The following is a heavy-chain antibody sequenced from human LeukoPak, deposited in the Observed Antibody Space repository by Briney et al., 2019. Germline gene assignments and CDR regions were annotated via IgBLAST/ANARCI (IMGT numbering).Heavy chain of an antibody. CDR3: AREPPPYCSGGSCLVD. D-gene: IGHD2-15*01. V-gene: IGHV4-39*07. CDR2: IYYSGST. Sequence: PSETLSLTCTVSGGSISSSSHYWGWIRQPPGKGLEWIGSIYYSGSTYYNPSLKSRVTISVDTSKNQFSLKLSSVTAADTAVYYCAREPPPYCSGGSCLVDWGQGTLVTVSS. CDR1: GGSISSSSHY. J-gene: IGHJ4*02.